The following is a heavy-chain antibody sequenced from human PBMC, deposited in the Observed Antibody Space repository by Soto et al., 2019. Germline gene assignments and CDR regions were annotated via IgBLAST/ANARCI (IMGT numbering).Heavy chain of an antibody. CDR1: GFTFSSYA. J-gene: IGHJ4*02. D-gene: IGHD5-18*01. CDR3: ARDSVDTAMVRASFDY. V-gene: IGHV3-30-3*01. CDR2: ISYEGSNK. Sequence: QVQLVESGGGVVQPGRSLRLSCAASGFTFSSYAMHWVRQAPGKGLEWVAVISYEGSNKYYADSVKGRFTISRDNSKNTLYMQMTSLRAEDTAVYYCARDSVDTAMVRASFDYWGQGTLFTVSS.